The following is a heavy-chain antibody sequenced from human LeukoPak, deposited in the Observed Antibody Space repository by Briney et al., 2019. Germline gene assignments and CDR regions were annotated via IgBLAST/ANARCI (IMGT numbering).Heavy chain of an antibody. D-gene: IGHD3-3*01. CDR2: ISPYNGNT. CDR3: ARLYYDFWSGYYYYYYYYMDV. J-gene: IGHJ6*03. Sequence: ASVKVSCKASGYKFTNYGISWVRQAPGQGLEWMGWISPYNGNTNYAQKLQGRVTMTTDTSTSTAYMELRSLRSDDTAVYYCARLYYDFWSGYYYYYYYYMDVWGKGTTVTVSS. V-gene: IGHV1-18*01. CDR1: GYKFTNYG.